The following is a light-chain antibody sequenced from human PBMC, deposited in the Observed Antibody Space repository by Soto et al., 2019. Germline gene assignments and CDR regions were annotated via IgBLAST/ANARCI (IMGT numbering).Light chain of an antibody. V-gene: IGLV2-14*01. Sequence: QSALTRPASVSGAPGESITISCNGTSSDVGGYNYVSWYQQHPGKAPKLMIYDVSNRPSGVSNRFSGSKSGNTASLTISGLQAEDEADYYCSSYTSSSTPVFGPGTTVTVL. CDR1: SSDVGGYNY. CDR2: DVS. J-gene: IGLJ1*01. CDR3: SSYTSSSTPV.